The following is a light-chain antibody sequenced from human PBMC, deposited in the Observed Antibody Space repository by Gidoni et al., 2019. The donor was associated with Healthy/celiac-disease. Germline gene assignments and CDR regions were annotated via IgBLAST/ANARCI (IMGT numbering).Light chain of an antibody. CDR3: MQALQTPWT. CDR1: QSLLHSNGYNY. Sequence: DIVMTQSPLSLPVTPGEPASTSCRSSQSLLHSNGYNYLDWYLQKPGQSPQLLIYLGSTRASGVPDRFSGSGSGTDFTLKISRVEAEDVGVYYCMQALQTPWTFGQGTKVEIK. V-gene: IGKV2-28*01. J-gene: IGKJ1*01. CDR2: LGS.